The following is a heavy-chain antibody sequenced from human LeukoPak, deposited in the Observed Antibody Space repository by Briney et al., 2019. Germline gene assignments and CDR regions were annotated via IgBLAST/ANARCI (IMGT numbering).Heavy chain of an antibody. CDR1: GFTFSSYW. CDR3: ARRSGWYVDAFDI. J-gene: IGHJ3*02. Sequence: GGSLTLSCAASGFTFSSYWMSWVRQAPGKGLEWVANIKQDGSEKYYVDPVKGRFTISRDNAKNTLYLQMNSLRAEDTAVYYCARRSGWYVDAFDIWGQGTMVTVSS. D-gene: IGHD6-19*01. V-gene: IGHV3-7*01. CDR2: IKQDGSEK.